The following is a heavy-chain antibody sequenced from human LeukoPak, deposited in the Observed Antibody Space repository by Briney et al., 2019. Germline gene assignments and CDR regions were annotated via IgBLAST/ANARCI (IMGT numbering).Heavy chain of an antibody. Sequence: GGSLRLSCAASGFTFSSYAMSWVRQAPGKGLEWVSAISGSGGSTYYADSVKGRFTISRDNSKNTLYLQMNSLRAEDTAVYYCAKSNTPFQYSGYDLDYWGQGTLVTASS. D-gene: IGHD3-22*01. CDR3: AKSNTPFQYSGYDLDY. CDR1: GFTFSSYA. CDR2: ISGSGGST. J-gene: IGHJ4*02. V-gene: IGHV3-23*01.